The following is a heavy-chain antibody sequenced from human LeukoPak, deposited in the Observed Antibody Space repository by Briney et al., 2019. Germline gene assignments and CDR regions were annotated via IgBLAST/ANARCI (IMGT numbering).Heavy chain of an antibody. Sequence: PSETLPLTCAVYGGSFSGYYWSWIRQPPGKGLEWIGEINHSGSTNYNPSLKSRVTISVDTSKNQFSLKLSSVTAADTAVYYCARGSNTAMASLAYYYYYYMDVWGKGTTVTVSS. CDR2: INHSGST. V-gene: IGHV4-34*01. J-gene: IGHJ6*03. CDR3: ARGSNTAMASLAYYYYYYMDV. CDR1: GGSFSGYY. D-gene: IGHD5-18*01.